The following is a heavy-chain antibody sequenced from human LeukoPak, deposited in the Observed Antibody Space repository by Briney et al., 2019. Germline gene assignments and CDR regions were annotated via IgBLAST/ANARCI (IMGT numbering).Heavy chain of an antibody. CDR3: GRDVHDAAADH. J-gene: IGHJ4*02. CDR2: IYSGGST. Sequence: GGSLRLSCAASGFTVSSNYMSWVRQALGKGLEWVSVIYSGGSTYYADSVKGRFTISRDNSKNTVYLQMDSLGDDDTAVYYCGRDVHDAAADHWGQGTLVTVSS. CDR1: GFTVSSNY. D-gene: IGHD6-13*01. V-gene: IGHV3-66*01.